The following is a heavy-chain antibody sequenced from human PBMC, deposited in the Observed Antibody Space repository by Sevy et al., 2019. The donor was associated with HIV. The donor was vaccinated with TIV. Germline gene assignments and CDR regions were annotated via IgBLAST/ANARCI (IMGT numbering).Heavy chain of an antibody. D-gene: IGHD3-3*01. CDR2: IWYDGSNK. Sequence: GGSLRLSCAASGFTFSSYGMHWVRQAPGKGLEWVAVIWYDGSNKYYADSVKGRFTISRENSKNTLYLQMKSLRAEDTAVYYCARNPEPYYDFWSGLEYYFDYWGQGTLVTVSS. J-gene: IGHJ4*02. CDR3: ARNPEPYYDFWSGLEYYFDY. CDR1: GFTFSSYG. V-gene: IGHV3-33*01.